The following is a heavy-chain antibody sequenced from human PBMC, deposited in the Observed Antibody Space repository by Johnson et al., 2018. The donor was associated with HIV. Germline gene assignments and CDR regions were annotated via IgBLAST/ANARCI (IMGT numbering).Heavy chain of an antibody. CDR3: TTSTRSQWLAISDAFDI. V-gene: IGHV3-NL1*01. Sequence: QVLLVESGGGVVQPGRSLRLSCAASGFTFSTYGMHWVRQAPGKGLEWVSAISGSGGSTYYADSVKGRFTISRDNAKNSLYLQMNSLRAEDTAVYYCTTSTRSQWLAISDAFDIWGQGTMVTVSS. CDR2: ISGSGGST. CDR1: GFTFSTYG. D-gene: IGHD6-19*01. J-gene: IGHJ3*02.